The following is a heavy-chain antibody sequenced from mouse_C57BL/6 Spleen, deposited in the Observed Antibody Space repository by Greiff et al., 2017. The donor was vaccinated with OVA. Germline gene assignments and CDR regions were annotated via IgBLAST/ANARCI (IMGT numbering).Heavy chain of an antibody. Sequence: EVQVVESGGDLVKPGGSLKLSCAASGFTFSSYGMSWVRQTPDKRLEWVATISSGGSYTYYPDSVKGRFTISRDNAKNTLYLQKSSLKSEDTAMYDWARHSGSSPHYLDYWGQGTTLTVSS. J-gene: IGHJ2*01. CDR1: GFTFSSYG. D-gene: IGHD1-1*01. CDR3: ARHSGSSPHYLDY. V-gene: IGHV5-6*01. CDR2: ISSGGSYT.